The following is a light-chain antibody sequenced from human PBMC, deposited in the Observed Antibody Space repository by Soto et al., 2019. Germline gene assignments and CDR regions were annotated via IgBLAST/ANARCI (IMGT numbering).Light chain of an antibody. CDR3: QVWDRSSDHPYV. CDR2: DDS. V-gene: IGLV3-21*02. Sequence: SYELTQPPSVSVAPGQTARITCGGSDIGSKSVHWYQQRPGQAPVLVVYDDSDRPSGIPERFSGSKSGNTATLTISRVEAGDEADYSCQVWDRSSDHPYVFGTGTKLTVL. CDR1: DIGSKS. J-gene: IGLJ1*01.